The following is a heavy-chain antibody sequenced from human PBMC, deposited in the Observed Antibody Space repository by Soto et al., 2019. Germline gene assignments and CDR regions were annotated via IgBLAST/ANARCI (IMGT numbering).Heavy chain of an antibody. J-gene: IGHJ4*02. CDR2: INPNGGYT. CDR3: TRADSDVVILPDVRPLFDL. CDR1: GYDFFKYN. V-gene: IGHV1-46*01. D-gene: IGHD2-21*02. Sequence: QVQLVQSGAEVKKPGASVKVSCKTSGYDFFKYNMHWVRQAPGQGPEWMGVINPNGGYTRHAQKFQGRVIMTRDTSSKIVYMELSGLTSEDTAMYYCTRADSDVVILPDVRPLFDLWGQGALVTVSS.